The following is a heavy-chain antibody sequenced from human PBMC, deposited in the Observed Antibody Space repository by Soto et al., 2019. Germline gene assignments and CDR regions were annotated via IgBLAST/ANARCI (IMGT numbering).Heavy chain of an antibody. Sequence: QVQLQESGPGLVEPSETLSLTCTVSNGSIINYYWSWIRQPPGKGLEWIGFIYYSGSTNFNPYLKSPVNMTVNMPRIQLSLKLTSVTAADTAVYYGACRLTLATTTGDDFDLCGEGTMVTVSS. CDR2: IYYSGST. V-gene: IGHV4-59*01. J-gene: IGHJ3*01. CDR3: ACRLTLATTTGDDFDL. CDR1: NGSIINYY. D-gene: IGHD4-17*01.